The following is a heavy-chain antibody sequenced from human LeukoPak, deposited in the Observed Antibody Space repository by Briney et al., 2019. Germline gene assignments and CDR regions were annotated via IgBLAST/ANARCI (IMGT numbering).Heavy chain of an antibody. CDR3: AREGDRYYDFWSGMDY. J-gene: IGHJ4*02. D-gene: IGHD3-3*01. V-gene: IGHV1-18*01. CDR1: GYTFTSYG. Sequence: ASVKVSCKASGYTFTSYGISWVRQAPGQGLEWMGWISAYNGNTNYAQKLQGRVTMTTDTSTITAYMELRSLRSDDTAVYYCAREGDRYYDFWSGMDYWGQGTLVTVSS. CDR2: ISAYNGNT.